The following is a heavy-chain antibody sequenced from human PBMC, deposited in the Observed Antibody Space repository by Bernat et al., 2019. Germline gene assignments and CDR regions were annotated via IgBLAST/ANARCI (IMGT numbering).Heavy chain of an antibody. J-gene: IGHJ4*02. D-gene: IGHD3-9*01. CDR2: IWYDGSNK. CDR3: ARTPYYDILTGYFDY. Sequence: QVQLVESGGGVVQPGRSLRLSCAASGFTFSSYGMHWVRQAPGKGLEWVAVIWYDGSNKYYADSVKGRFTISRDNSKNTLYLQMNSLRAEDTAVYYCARTPYYDILTGYFDYWCQGTLVTVSS. V-gene: IGHV3-33*01. CDR1: GFTFSSYG.